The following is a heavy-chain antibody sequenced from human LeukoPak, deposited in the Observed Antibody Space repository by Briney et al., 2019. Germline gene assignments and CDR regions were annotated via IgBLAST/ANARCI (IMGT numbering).Heavy chain of an antibody. CDR3: AREAVLRFLEWQRFRGGLDY. CDR2: ISAYNGNT. D-gene: IGHD3-3*01. CDR1: GYTFTSYG. J-gene: IGHJ4*02. V-gene: IGHV1-18*01. Sequence: ASVKVSCKASGYTFTSYGISWVRQAPGQGLEWMGWISAYNGNTNYAQKPQGRVTMTTDTCTSTAYMELRSLRSDDTAVYYCAREAVLRFLEWQRFRGGLDYWGQGTLVTVSS.